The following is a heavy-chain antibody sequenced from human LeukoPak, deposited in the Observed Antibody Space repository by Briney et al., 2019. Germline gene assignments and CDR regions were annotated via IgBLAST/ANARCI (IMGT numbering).Heavy chain of an antibody. Sequence: PSETLSLTCTVPGGSISSYYWSWIRQPPGKGLEWIGYIYYSGSTNYNPSLKSRVTISVDTSKNQFSLKLSSVTAANTAVYYCARHAGYGAFFDYWGQGTLVTVSS. D-gene: IGHD4-17*01. J-gene: IGHJ4*02. V-gene: IGHV4-59*08. CDR1: GGSISSYY. CDR2: IYYSGST. CDR3: ARHAGYGAFFDY.